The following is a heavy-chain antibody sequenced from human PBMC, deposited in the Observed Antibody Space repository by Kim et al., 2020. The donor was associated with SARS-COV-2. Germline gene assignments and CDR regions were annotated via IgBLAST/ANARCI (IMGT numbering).Heavy chain of an antibody. CDR3: AKDPYYGFWSGYCFDY. J-gene: IGHJ4*02. Sequence: GGSLRLSCAASGFTFSNYAMSWVRQAPGKGLEWVSAISGSGGSTYYADSVKGRFTISRDNSKNTLYLQMNSLRAEDTAVYYCAKDPYYGFWSGYCFDYWGQGTLVPVSS. D-gene: IGHD3-3*01. CDR2: ISGSGGST. V-gene: IGHV3-23*01. CDR1: GFTFSNYA.